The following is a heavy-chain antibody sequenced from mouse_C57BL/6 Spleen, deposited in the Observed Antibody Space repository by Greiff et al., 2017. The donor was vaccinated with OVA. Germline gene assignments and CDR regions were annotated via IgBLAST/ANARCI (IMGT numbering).Heavy chain of an antibody. CDR1: GFSLSTSGMG. V-gene: IGHV8-12*01. CDR3: ARRAGGNYPSWCFDV. CDR2: IYWDDDK. D-gene: IGHD2-1*01. Sequence: QVTLKVCGPGILQSSQTLSLTCTFSGFSLSTSGMGVSWIRQPSGKGLEWLAHIYWDDDKRYNPSLKSRLTISKDTSRNQVFLKITSVDTADTATYYCARRAGGNYPSWCFDVWGTGTTVTVSS. J-gene: IGHJ1*03.